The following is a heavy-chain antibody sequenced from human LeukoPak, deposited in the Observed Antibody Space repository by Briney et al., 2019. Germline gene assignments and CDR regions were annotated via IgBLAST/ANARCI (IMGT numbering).Heavy chain of an antibody. CDR1: GGSISSSSYY. D-gene: IGHD4-17*01. Sequence: SETLSLTCTVSGGSISSSSYYWGWIRQPPGKGLEWIGSIYYSGSTYYNPSLKSRVTISVDTSKNQFSLKLSSVTAADTAVYSCARVFGADYADQGGWYFDLWGRGTLVTVSS. J-gene: IGHJ2*01. CDR2: IYYSGST. V-gene: IGHV4-39*07. CDR3: ARVFGADYADQGGWYFDL.